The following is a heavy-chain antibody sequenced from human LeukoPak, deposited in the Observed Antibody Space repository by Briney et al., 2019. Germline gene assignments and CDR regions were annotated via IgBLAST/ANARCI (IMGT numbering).Heavy chain of an antibody. CDR2: IKHDGSDS. D-gene: IGHD4-17*01. CDR1: GFTFSDYY. V-gene: IGHV3-7*01. J-gene: IGHJ4*02. CDR3: ARDRRPTIYGGLDS. Sequence: GGSLRLSCAASGFTFSDYYMSWIRQAPGKGLEWVANIKHDGSDSFYVDSVKGRFTISRDNSENSLYLQMHSLRVEDTAVYSCARDRRPTIYGGLDSWGQGTVVTVSS.